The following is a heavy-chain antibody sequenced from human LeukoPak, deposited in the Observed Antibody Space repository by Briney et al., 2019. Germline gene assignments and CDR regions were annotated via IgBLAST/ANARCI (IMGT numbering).Heavy chain of an antibody. J-gene: IGHJ2*01. Sequence: ASVKVSCKASGYTFTSYGISWVRQAPGQGLEWMGWISAYNGNTNYAQKFQGRVTITADESTSTAYMELSSLRSEDTAVYYCASDSSSNYWYFDLWGRGTLVTVSS. CDR2: ISAYNGNT. CDR1: GYTFTSYG. CDR3: ASDSSSNYWYFDL. D-gene: IGHD6-6*01. V-gene: IGHV1-18*01.